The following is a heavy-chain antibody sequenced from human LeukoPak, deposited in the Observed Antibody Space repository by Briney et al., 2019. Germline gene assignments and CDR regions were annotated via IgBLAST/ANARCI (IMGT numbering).Heavy chain of an antibody. Sequence: GGSLSLSCAASGFPFSNYAMSWVRQAPGKGLEWVSGVSDSGRSAYYADSVQGRFIISRDNSKNTLYLQMNSLRVEDTAAYFCAQNQWEFPAWGQGTLVTVSS. J-gene: IGHJ5*02. V-gene: IGHV3-23*01. D-gene: IGHD1-26*01. CDR2: VSDSGRSA. CDR3: AQNQWEFPA. CDR1: GFPFSNYA.